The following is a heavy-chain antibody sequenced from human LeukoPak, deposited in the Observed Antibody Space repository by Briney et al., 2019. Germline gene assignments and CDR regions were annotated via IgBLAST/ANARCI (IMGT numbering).Heavy chain of an antibody. D-gene: IGHD3-22*01. CDR2: SRNKANSYTT. V-gene: IGHV3-72*01. CDR3: ASLSPITMIVGSRRPQGGY. CDR1: GFTFSDHY. J-gene: IGHJ4*02. Sequence: GGSLRLSCAASGFTFSDHYMDWVRQAPGKGLEWVARSRNKANSYTTEYPASVKGRFTISRDASKNSLYLQMNSLRAEDTAVYYCASLSPITMIVGSRRPQGGYWGQGTLVTVSS.